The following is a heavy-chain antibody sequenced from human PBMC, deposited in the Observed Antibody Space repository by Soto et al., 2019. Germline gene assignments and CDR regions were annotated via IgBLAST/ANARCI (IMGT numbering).Heavy chain of an antibody. CDR1: GFTFINYA. D-gene: IGHD2-21*01. CDR2: ISGGGDAT. CDR3: ARKVVGSTSRPDYWYFDL. V-gene: IGHV3-23*01. Sequence: EVQLLESGGDSVQPGGSVRLSCAGSGFTFINYAMNWVRQAPGKGQEGVSTISGGGDATIFADSVRGRFTFSRDNSKNTVTLQMNSLGVDDTAVYYCARKVVGSTSRPDYWYFDLWGRGTLVTVSS. J-gene: IGHJ2*01.